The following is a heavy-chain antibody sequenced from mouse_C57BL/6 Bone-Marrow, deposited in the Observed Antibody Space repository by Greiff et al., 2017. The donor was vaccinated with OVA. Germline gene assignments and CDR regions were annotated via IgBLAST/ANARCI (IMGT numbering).Heavy chain of an antibody. CDR3: ARGDITTVVIHYWYFDV. J-gene: IGHJ1*03. CDR1: GFTFSSYT. D-gene: IGHD1-1*01. CDR2: ISGGGGNT. Sequence: EVMLVESGGGLVKPGGSLKLSCAASGFTFSSYTMSWVRQTPEKRLEWVATISGGGGNTYYPDSVKGRFTISRDNAKNTLYLQMSSLRSEDTALYYCARGDITTVVIHYWYFDVWGTGTTVTVSS. V-gene: IGHV5-9*01.